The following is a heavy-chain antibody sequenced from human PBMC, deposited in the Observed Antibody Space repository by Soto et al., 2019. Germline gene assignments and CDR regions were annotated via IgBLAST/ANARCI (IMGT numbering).Heavy chain of an antibody. D-gene: IGHD6-19*01. V-gene: IGHV3-33*01. J-gene: IGHJ5*02. CDR2: IWYDGSNK. CDR3: ARAARIALAGTRWFDP. Sequence: QVQLVESGGGVVQPGRSLRLSCAASGFTFSSYGMHWVRQAPGKGLEWVAVIWYDGSNKYYADSVKGRFTISRDNSKNTLHLQMNRLKAEDTAVYYCARAARIALAGTRWFDPWGQGTLVAVSS. CDR1: GFTFSSYG.